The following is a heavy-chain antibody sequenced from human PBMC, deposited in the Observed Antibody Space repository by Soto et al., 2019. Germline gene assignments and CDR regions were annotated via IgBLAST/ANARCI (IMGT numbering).Heavy chain of an antibody. Sequence: ASVKVSCKASGYSFKDHYMHWVRQAPGRGLEWVGIVNPSGEHTNYAQQFRGRVAMTRDTSTSTAYMELRSLRSEDTAVYFCARISCKGGSCYFDFDHWGQGTLVTVS. CDR3: ARISCKGGSCYFDFDH. V-gene: IGHV1-46*02. D-gene: IGHD2-15*01. CDR1: GYSFKDHY. J-gene: IGHJ4*02. CDR2: VNPSGEHT.